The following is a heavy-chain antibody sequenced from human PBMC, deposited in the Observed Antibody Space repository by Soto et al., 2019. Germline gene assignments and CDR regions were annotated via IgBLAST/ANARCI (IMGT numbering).Heavy chain of an antibody. CDR3: ASGNCSSTSCYLGDYYYGMDV. D-gene: IGHD2-2*01. V-gene: IGHV1-69*06. J-gene: IGHJ6*02. CDR2: IIPIFGTA. CDR1: GGTFSSYA. Sequence: SVKVSCKASGGTFSSYAISWVRQAPGQGLEWMGGIIPIFGTANYAQKFQGRVTITADKSTSTAYMELSSLRSEDTAVYYCASGNCSSTSCYLGDYYYGMDVWGQGTTVTVSS.